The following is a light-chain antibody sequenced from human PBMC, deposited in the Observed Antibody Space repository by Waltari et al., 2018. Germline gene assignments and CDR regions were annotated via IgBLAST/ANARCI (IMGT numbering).Light chain of an antibody. J-gene: IGLJ7*01. V-gene: IGLV1-51*02. CDR1: SSNIGNNY. CDR3: GTWDSSLSGAV. Sequence: QSVLTQPPSVSAAPGQRVTISCSGGSSNIGNNYVSWYRQFPGTAPKLLIYENTERPSGIPGRVSGAKYGTSATLDSTGLQAGDEADYDCGTWDSSLSGAVFGGGTHVTVL. CDR2: ENT.